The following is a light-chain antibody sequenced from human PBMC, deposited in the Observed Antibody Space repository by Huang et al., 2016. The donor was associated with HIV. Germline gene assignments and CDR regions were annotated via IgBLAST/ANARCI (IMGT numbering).Light chain of an antibody. CDR1: HSLLSTSNGKNY. Sequence: IVMTQSPDSLAVSLGGRATINCKSSHSLLSTSNGKNYLAWYQQKLGQPPKLLIYWASTRAPGVPARFSGSGSGPDFSLTIANLQAEDVAVYFCQQYYTTPRTFGPGTKVEIK. CDR2: WAS. J-gene: IGKJ3*01. V-gene: IGKV4-1*01. CDR3: QQYYTTPRT.